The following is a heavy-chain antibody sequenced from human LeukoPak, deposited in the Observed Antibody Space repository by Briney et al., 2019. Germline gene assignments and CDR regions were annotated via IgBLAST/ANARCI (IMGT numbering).Heavy chain of an antibody. CDR2: IIPMFGPA. Sequence: GASVKVSCKASGGTFSSYAISWVRQAPGQGLEWMGGIIPMFGPANYAQKFQDRVTITADKSTSTAYMELSSLRSDDTAVYYCALDRRGYSYGYLSHWYFDLWGRGTLVIVSS. V-gene: IGHV1-69*06. J-gene: IGHJ2*01. D-gene: IGHD5-18*01. CDR3: ALDRRGYSYGYLSHWYFDL. CDR1: GGTFSSYA.